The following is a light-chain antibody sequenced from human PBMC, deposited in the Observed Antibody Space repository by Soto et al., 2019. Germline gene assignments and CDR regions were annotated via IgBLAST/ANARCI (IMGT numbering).Light chain of an antibody. V-gene: IGKV1-5*03. J-gene: IGKJ1*01. Sequence: DIQMTQSPSTLSASVGDRVTITCRSSQSISSWLAWYQQKPGKAPNLLIYKASSLQSGVPSRFSGSGSGTVSTLTISSLQPDDFATYYCQQYNTYSTLGQGTKVDIK. CDR2: KAS. CDR3: QQYNTYST. CDR1: QSISSW.